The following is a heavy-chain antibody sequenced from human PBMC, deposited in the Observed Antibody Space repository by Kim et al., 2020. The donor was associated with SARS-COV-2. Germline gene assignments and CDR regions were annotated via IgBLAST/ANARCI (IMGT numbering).Heavy chain of an antibody. CDR1: GGSVSSGSYY. D-gene: IGHD3-10*01. J-gene: IGHJ5*02. CDR2: IYYSGST. V-gene: IGHV4-61*01. Sequence: SETLSLTCTVSGGSVSSGSYYWSWIRQPPGKGLEWIGYIYYSGSTNYNPSLKSRVTISVDTSKNQFSLKLSSVTAADTAAYYCARDAPYWKVRGVRWFDPWGQGTLVTVSS. CDR3: ARDAPYWKVRGVRWFDP.